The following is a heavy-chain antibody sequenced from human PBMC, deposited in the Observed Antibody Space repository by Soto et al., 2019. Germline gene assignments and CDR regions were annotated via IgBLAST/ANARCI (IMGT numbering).Heavy chain of an antibody. CDR1: GGSVSSGDYY. Sequence: SETLSLTCTVSGGSVSSGDYYWSWIRQPPGKGLEWIGYIYYSGSTYYNPSLKSRVTISVDTSKNQFSLKLSSVTASDTAVYYCARERPDGSRLDPWGQGTLVTVSS. D-gene: IGHD6-13*01. V-gene: IGHV4-30-4*01. CDR3: ARERPDGSRLDP. CDR2: IYYSGST. J-gene: IGHJ5*02.